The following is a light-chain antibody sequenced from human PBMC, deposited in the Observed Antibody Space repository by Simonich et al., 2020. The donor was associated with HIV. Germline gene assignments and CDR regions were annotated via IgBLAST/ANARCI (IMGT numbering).Light chain of an antibody. Sequence: QSALTQPASVSGSPGQSIIISCTGTSSDIGSYNLVSWYQQHPGKAPKLMIYEGSKRPSWVSNRFSGSNSGNTASLTISGLQAEDEAEYYCCSYADNTTAVFGGGTKLTVL. V-gene: IGLV2-23*01. CDR3: CSYADNTTAV. J-gene: IGLJ3*02. CDR1: SSDIGSYNL. CDR2: EGS.